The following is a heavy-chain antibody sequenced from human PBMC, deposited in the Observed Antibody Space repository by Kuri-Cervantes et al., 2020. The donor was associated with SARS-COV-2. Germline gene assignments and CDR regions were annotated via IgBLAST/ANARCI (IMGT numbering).Heavy chain of an antibody. D-gene: IGHD6-19*01. CDR1: GFTVSSNY. V-gene: IGHV3-53*01. J-gene: IGHJ4*02. Sequence: GESLKISCAASGFTVSSNYMSWVRQAPGKGLEWVSVIYSGGSTYYADSVKGRFTISRDNSKNTLYLQMNSLRAEDTAVYYCARRSSGWYVSFDYWGQGTLVTVSS. CDR2: IYSGGST. CDR3: ARRSSGWYVSFDY.